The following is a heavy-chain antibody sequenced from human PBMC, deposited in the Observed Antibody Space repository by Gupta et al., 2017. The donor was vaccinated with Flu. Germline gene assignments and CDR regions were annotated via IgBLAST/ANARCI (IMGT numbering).Heavy chain of an antibody. Sequence: SGYYWTWVSQPPGGGLEWIGEIDPTGKINYNPSLASRLTISADTSKIQFSLSLTSVTAGDTAMYYCARGFSSGWFSQAMGFWGQGTLVSVSS. CDR1: SGYY. D-gene: IGHD6-19*01. V-gene: IGHV4-34*01. J-gene: IGHJ4*02. CDR3: ARGFSSGWFSQAMGF. CDR2: IDPTGKI.